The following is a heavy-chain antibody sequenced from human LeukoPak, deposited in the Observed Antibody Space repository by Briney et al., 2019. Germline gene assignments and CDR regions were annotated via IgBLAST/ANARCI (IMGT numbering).Heavy chain of an antibody. CDR2: ISSSSSYI. D-gene: IGHD3-3*01. Sequence: PGGSLRLSCAASGFTFSSYSMNWVRQAPGKGLEWVSSISSSSSYIYYADSVKGRFTISRDNAKNSLYLQMNRLRAEDTAVYYCARDDFGVVTKFDYWGQGTPVTVSS. V-gene: IGHV3-21*01. CDR3: ARDDFGVVTKFDY. J-gene: IGHJ4*02. CDR1: GFTFSSYS.